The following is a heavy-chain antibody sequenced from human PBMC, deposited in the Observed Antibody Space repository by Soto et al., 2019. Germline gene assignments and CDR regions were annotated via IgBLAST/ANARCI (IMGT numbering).Heavy chain of an antibody. CDR2: ISTTGSSV. D-gene: IGHD4-4*01. Sequence: LRLSCAASGFTFSTYSMNWVRQAPGKGLEWVSSISTTGSSVYYADSVKGRFTISRDNAKNSLYLQMNSLRAEDTAVYYCARSRLRRTTVTTLHYYYGMDVWGQGTTVTVSS. J-gene: IGHJ6*02. CDR1: GFTFSTYS. CDR3: ARSRLRRTTVTTLHYYYGMDV. V-gene: IGHV3-21*01.